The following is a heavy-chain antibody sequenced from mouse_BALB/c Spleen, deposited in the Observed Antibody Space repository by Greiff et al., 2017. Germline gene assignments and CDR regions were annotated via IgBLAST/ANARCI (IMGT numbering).Heavy chain of an antibody. CDR2: INPSTGYT. J-gene: IGHJ4*01. CDR1: GYTFTSYW. Sequence: QVQLKESGAELAKPGASVKMSCKASGYTFTSYWMHWVKQRPGQGLEWIGYINPSTGYTEYNQKFKDKATLTADKSSSTAYMQLSSLTSEDSAVYYCARLLWGAMDYWGQGTSVTVSS. CDR3: ARLLWGAMDY. V-gene: IGHV1-7*01. D-gene: IGHD2-1*01.